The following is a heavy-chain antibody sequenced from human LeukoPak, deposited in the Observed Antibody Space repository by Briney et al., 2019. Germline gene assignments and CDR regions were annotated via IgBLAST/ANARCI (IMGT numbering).Heavy chain of an antibody. CDR3: ARRRCPSSSSAYFDY. J-gene: IGHJ4*02. D-gene: IGHD6-6*01. Sequence: SETLSLTCTVSGGSISSSSYYWGWIRQPPGKGLEWIGSIYYSGSTYYNPSLKSRVTISVDTSKNQFSLKLSSVTAADTAVYYCARRRCPSSSSAYFDYWGQGTLVTVSS. V-gene: IGHV4-39*01. CDR1: GGSISSSSYY. CDR2: IYYSGST.